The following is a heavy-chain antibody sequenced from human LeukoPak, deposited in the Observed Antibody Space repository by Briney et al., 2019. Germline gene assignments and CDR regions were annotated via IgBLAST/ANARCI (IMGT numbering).Heavy chain of an antibody. CDR3: AKKTWDSSAWYFFDY. CDR1: GFTVTSNY. CDR2: ISDSGGRI. Sequence: GGSLRLSCAASGFTVTSNYMSWVRQAPGKGLEWVSAISDSGGRINYADSVKGRLTISRDNSKNTLYLQMNSLRAEDTAVYYCAKKTWDSSAWYFFDYWGQGTLVTVSS. V-gene: IGHV3-23*01. D-gene: IGHD3-22*01. J-gene: IGHJ4*02.